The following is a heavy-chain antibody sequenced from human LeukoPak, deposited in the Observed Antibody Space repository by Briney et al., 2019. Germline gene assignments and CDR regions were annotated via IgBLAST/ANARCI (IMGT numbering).Heavy chain of an antibody. J-gene: IGHJ4*02. Sequence: PGGSLRLSCAASGFTFSSYSMNWVRQAPGKGLEWIGYIYYSGSTNYNPSLKSRVTISVDTSKNQFSLKLSSVTAADTAVYYCARETRGLGFDYWGQGTLVTVSS. CDR3: ARETRGLGFDY. CDR2: IYYSGST. V-gene: IGHV4-59*01. D-gene: IGHD1-7*01. CDR1: GFTFSSYS.